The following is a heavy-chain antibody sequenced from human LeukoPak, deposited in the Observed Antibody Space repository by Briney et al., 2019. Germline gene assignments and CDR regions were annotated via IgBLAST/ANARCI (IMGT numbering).Heavy chain of an antibody. Sequence: GGSLRLSCAASGFTFSSYSMNWVRQAPGKGLEWVSSISSSSSYIYYADSVKGRFTISRDNAKNSLYLQMNSLRSEDTAVYYCARDGTTYNWFDPWGQGTLVTVSS. V-gene: IGHV3-21*04. J-gene: IGHJ5*02. D-gene: IGHD4-11*01. CDR3: ARDGTTYNWFDP. CDR2: ISSSSSYI. CDR1: GFTFSSYS.